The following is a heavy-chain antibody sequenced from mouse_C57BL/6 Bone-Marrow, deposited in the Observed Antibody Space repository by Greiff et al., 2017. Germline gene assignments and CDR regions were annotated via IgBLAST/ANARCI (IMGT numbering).Heavy chain of an antibody. V-gene: IGHV14-4*01. Sequence: VHVKQSGAELVRPGASVKLSCTASGFNIKDDYMHWVKQRPEQGLEWLGWIDPENGDTDYASKFQGKATITADTSSNTAYLPLSSLTSEDTAVYYCTNGNYQDYWGQGNTLTVSS. D-gene: IGHD2-1*01. CDR3: TNGNYQDY. J-gene: IGHJ2*01. CDR2: IDPENGDT. CDR1: GFNIKDDY.